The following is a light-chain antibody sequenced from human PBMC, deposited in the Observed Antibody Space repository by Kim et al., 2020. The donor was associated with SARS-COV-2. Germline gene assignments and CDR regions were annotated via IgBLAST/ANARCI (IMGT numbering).Light chain of an antibody. CDR3: QQYGGSFT. Sequence: PGTLSLSPGERATLSCRASQSVSSSYLAWYQQKPGQAPRLLIYGASSRATGIPDRFSGSGSGTDFTLTISRLEPEDFAVYYCQQYGGSFTFGPGTKVDIK. CDR1: QSVSSSY. CDR2: GAS. V-gene: IGKV3-20*01. J-gene: IGKJ3*01.